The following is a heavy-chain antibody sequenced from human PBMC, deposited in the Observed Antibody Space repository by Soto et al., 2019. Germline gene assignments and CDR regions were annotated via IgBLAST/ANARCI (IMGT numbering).Heavy chain of an antibody. CDR1: GYTFTSYD. V-gene: IGHV1-8*01. CDR3: ARGSYDSSGYYYPPGY. J-gene: IGHJ4*02. D-gene: IGHD3-22*01. CDR2: MNPNSGNT. Sequence: ASVKVSCKASGYTFTSYDINWVRQATGQGLEWMGWMNPNSGNTGYAQKFQGRVTMTRNTSISTAYMELSSLRSEDTAAYYCARGSYDSSGYYYPPGYWGQGTLVTVSS.